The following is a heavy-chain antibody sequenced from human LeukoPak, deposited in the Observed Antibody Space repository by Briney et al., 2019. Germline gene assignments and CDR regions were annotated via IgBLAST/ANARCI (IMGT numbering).Heavy chain of an antibody. CDR3: ARFGVSYGSSYFDY. CDR1: GFTFSSYT. D-gene: IGHD5-18*01. J-gene: IGHJ4*02. Sequence: GGSLRLSCAASGFTFSSYTMNWVRQAPGKGLEWVSYISSSSSYIYYADSVKGRFTISRDNAKNSLYLQMNSLRAEDTAVYYCARFGVSYGSSYFDYWGQGTLVTVSS. V-gene: IGHV3-21*01. CDR2: ISSSSSYI.